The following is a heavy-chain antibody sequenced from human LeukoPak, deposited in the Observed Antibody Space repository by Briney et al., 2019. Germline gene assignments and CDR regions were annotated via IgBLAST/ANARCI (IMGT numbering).Heavy chain of an antibody. Sequence: PGGSLRLSCAASGFTVSSNYMSWVRQAPGKGLEWVSVIYSGGSTYYADSVKGRFTISRDNSKNTLYLQMNSLRAEDTAVYYCARDAAKYSSGWYYDYWGQGTLVTVSS. CDR2: IYSGGST. J-gene: IGHJ4*02. CDR1: GFTVSSNY. D-gene: IGHD6-19*01. CDR3: ARDAAKYSSGWYYDY. V-gene: IGHV3-53*01.